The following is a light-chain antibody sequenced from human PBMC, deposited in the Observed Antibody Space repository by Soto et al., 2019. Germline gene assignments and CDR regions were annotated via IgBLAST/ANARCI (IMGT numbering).Light chain of an antibody. V-gene: IGLV1-40*01. Sequence: QSVLTQPPSVSGAPGQRVTISCTGSRSNIGAGYDVHWYQQLPGTAPKLLIYGNSHRPSGVPDRFSGSKSGTSAPLAITGLQAEDEGDYPCQSYDSTLSGHVVFGGGTKLTVL. CDR1: RSNIGAGYD. J-gene: IGLJ2*01. CDR3: QSYDSTLSGHVV. CDR2: GNS.